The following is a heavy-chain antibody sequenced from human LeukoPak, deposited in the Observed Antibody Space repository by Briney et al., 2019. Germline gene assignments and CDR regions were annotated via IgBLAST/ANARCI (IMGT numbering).Heavy chain of an antibody. CDR3: ARDPMEEYFDN. D-gene: IGHD3-3*01. CDR2: IFYSGST. V-gene: IGHV4-59*01. Sequence: KASETLSLTCSVSGGSFSSYYWSWIRQPPGKGLEWIGNIFYSGSTNYTPSLKSRITMSIDRSKDQFSLKLSSVTAADTAVYYCARDPMEEYFDNWGQGILVTVSS. CDR1: GGSFSSYY. J-gene: IGHJ4*02.